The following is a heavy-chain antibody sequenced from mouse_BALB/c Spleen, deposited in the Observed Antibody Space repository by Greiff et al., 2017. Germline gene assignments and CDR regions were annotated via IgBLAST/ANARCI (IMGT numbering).Heavy chain of an antibody. Sequence: QVQLQQPGAELVRPGASVKLSCKASGYTFTSYWINWVKQRPGQGLEWIGNIYPSDSYTNYNQKFKDKATLTVDKSSSTAYMQLSSPTSEDSAVYYCTRSRYYGSSYGYFDVWGAGTTVTVSS. CDR2: IYPSDSYT. V-gene: IGHV1-69*02. J-gene: IGHJ1*01. D-gene: IGHD1-1*01. CDR3: TRSRYYGSSYGYFDV. CDR1: GYTFTSYW.